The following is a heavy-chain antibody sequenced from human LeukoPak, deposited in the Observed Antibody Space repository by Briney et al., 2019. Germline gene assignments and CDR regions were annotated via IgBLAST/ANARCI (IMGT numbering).Heavy chain of an antibody. D-gene: IGHD3-22*01. CDR3: ARAYFDTSAYYPHFEF. V-gene: IGHV4-59*08. CDR2: IYYSGST. Sequence: SETLPLTCTVSGGSFSNYYWTWIRQPPGKGLEWIGYIYYSGSTNYNPSLKSRLTISIDTSKNQFFLKLSSVTAADTAVYYCARAYFDTSAYYPHFEFWGPGTLVTVSS. J-gene: IGHJ4*02. CDR1: GGSFSNYY.